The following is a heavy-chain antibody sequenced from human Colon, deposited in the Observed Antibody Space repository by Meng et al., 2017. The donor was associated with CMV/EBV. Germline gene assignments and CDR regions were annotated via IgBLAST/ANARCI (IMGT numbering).Heavy chain of an antibody. CDR2: IYYSGYT. J-gene: IGHJ4*02. V-gene: IGHV4-39*07. CDR3: ATDYGDYYFDR. Sequence: QVRLQESGPGLVKASETLSLTCTVSGGSISSSTYYWGWIRQTPGKGLEWIGNIYYSGYTYYNPSLKSRLTISVDTSKNQFSLKLTSVTAADTAVYYCATDYGDYYFDRWGQGTLVTVSS. D-gene: IGHD4-17*01. CDR1: GGSISSSTYY.